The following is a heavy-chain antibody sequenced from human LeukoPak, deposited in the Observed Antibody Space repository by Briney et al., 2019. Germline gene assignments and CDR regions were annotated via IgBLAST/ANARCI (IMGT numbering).Heavy chain of an antibody. Sequence: SETLSLTCTVSGGSISSYYWSWIRQPPGKGLEWIGNIYYSGSTNYNPSLKSRVTISVDTSKNQFSLKLSSVTAADTAVYYCTSGSIAYYYMDVWGKGTTVTISS. D-gene: IGHD3-22*01. CDR3: TSGSIAYYYMDV. CDR1: GGSISSYY. CDR2: IYYSGST. V-gene: IGHV4-59*01. J-gene: IGHJ6*03.